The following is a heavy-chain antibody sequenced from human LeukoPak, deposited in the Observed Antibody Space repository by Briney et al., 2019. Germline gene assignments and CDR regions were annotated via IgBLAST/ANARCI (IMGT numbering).Heavy chain of an antibody. J-gene: IGHJ3*02. V-gene: IGHV4-39*01. Sequence: PSETLSLTCTVSGGSISSSSYYWGWSRQPPGKGLEWIGSIYYSGSTYYNPSLKSRVTISVDTSKNQFSLKLSSVTAADTAVYYCARPPGEVTTNDAFDIWGQGTMVTVSS. CDR2: IYYSGST. CDR3: ARPPGEVTTNDAFDI. D-gene: IGHD4-17*01. CDR1: GGSISSSSYY.